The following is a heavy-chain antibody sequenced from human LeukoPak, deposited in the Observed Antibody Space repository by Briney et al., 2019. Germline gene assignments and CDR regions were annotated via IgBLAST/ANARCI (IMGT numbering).Heavy chain of an antibody. CDR3: ARCSGGSRPLRCYYGMDV. D-gene: IGHD2-15*01. Sequence: GASVKVSCKASGYTFTGYYMHWVRQAPGQGLEWMGWISAYNGNTNYAQKLQGRVTMTTDTSTSTAYMELRSLRSDDTAVYYCARCSGGSRPLRCYYGMDVWGQGTTVTVSS. CDR1: GYTFTGYY. CDR2: ISAYNGNT. J-gene: IGHJ6*02. V-gene: IGHV1-18*04.